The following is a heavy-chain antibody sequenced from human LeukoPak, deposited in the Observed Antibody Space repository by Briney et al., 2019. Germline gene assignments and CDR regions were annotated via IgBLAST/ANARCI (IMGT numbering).Heavy chain of an antibody. J-gene: IGHJ5*02. CDR2: MNPSTGNT. CDR3: VKTSGYYLDNWFDP. Sequence: VASVKVSCKASGYTFTSYDINRVRQATGQGLEWMGWMNPSTGNTGYAQNFQGRVTLTRDTSISTAYMELSSLRSEDTAVYYCVKTSGYYLDNWFDPWGQGTLVTVSS. D-gene: IGHD3-22*01. CDR1: GYTFTSYD. V-gene: IGHV1-8*01.